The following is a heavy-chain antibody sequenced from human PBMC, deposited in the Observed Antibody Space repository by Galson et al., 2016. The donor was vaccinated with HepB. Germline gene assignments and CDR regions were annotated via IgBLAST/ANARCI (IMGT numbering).Heavy chain of an antibody. CDR1: GFTFSAYG. CDR3: ARGRPYCSSTSCYPTYYYYYGMDV. V-gene: IGHV3-30*03. D-gene: IGHD2-2*01. J-gene: IGHJ6*02. CDR2: ISFDGSNK. Sequence: SLRLSCAASGFTFSAYGMHWVRQAPGKGLEWVALISFDGSNKYYADSVKGRFTISRDNSKNTLYLQMNSLRAEDTAVYYCARGRPYCSSTSCYPTYYYYYGMDVWGQGTTVTVSS.